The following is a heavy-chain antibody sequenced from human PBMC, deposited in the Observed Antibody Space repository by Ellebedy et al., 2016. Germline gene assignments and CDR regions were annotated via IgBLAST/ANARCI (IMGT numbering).Heavy chain of an antibody. V-gene: IGHV4-39*01. J-gene: IGHJ4*02. CDR2: IDYSGST. D-gene: IGHD1-20*01. CDR1: GGSINSSSYY. CDR3: ARHLYNWNEKHSLGFDY. Sequence: SETLSLTCTVSGGSINSSSYYWGWIRQPPGKGLEWIGSIDYSGSTHYNPSLKSRVTISVDTSKNQFSLKLSSVTAADTAVYYCARHLYNWNEKHSLGFDYWGQGTLVTVSS.